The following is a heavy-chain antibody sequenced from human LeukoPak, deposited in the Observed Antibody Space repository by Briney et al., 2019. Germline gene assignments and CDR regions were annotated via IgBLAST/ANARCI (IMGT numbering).Heavy chain of an antibody. V-gene: IGHV4-59*01. CDR3: ARAQKTMLSRAVYFFDF. Sequence: PSETLSLTCNVSGASISDYYWSWIRQSPTRGLEWIGYVSSRGATNNNPSLKSRVTTSAHTSENQLSLKLTSVTAADTAVYHCARAQKTMLSRAVYFFDFWGQGLLVTVSS. J-gene: IGHJ4*02. CDR2: VSSRGAT. D-gene: IGHD2-2*01. CDR1: GASISDYY.